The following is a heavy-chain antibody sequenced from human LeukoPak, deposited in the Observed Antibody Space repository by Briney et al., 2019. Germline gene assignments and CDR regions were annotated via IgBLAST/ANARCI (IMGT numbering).Heavy chain of an antibody. CDR1: GGSTSSYY. CDR3: ARLDLQLWSHKFDY. D-gene: IGHD5-18*01. J-gene: IGHJ4*02. V-gene: IGHV4-59*08. CDR2: IYYSGST. Sequence: SETLSLTCTVSGGSTSSYYWSWIRQPPGKGLEWIGYIYYSGSTNYNPSLKSRVTISVDTSKNQFSLKLSSVTAADTAVYYCARLDLQLWSHKFDYWGQGTLVTVSS.